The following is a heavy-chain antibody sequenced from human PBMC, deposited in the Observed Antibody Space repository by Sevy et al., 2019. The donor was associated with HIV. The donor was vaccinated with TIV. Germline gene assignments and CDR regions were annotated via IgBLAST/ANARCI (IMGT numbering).Heavy chain of an antibody. CDR1: GFTFSSYA. CDR2: ISGADSST. V-gene: IGHV3-23*01. CDR3: AKDVVVLIGDAFDI. J-gene: IGHJ3*02. D-gene: IGHD3-22*01. Sequence: GGSLRLSCAASGFTFSSYAMNWVRQAPGKGLQWVSAISGADSSTYYADSVKGRFTISRDNSKNTLYLQMNSLRAEDTAIYYCAKDVVVLIGDAFDIWGQGTMVTVSS.